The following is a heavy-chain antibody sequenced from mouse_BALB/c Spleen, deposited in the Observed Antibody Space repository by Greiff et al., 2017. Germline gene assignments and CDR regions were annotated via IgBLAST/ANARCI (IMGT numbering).Heavy chain of an antibody. J-gene: IGHJ2*01. CDR1: GFTFSNYW. CDR3: TSYGNYVLDY. V-gene: IGHV6-6*02. Sequence: EVQGVESGGGLVQPGGSMKLSCVASGFTFSNYWMNWVRQSPEKGLEWVAEIRLKSNNYATHYAESVKGRFTISRDDSKSSVYLQMNNLRAEDTGIYYCTSYGNYVLDYWGQGTTLTVSS. D-gene: IGHD2-1*01. CDR2: IRLKSNNYAT.